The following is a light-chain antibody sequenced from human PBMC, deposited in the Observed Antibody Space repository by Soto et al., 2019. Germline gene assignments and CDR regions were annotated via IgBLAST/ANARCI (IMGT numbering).Light chain of an antibody. V-gene: IGLV2-14*01. CDR1: SSDVGSYNH. Sequence: QSALTQSASVSGSPGQSITISCTGTSSDVGSYNHVSWYQQHPGEVPKLIIFNVNDRPSGVSNRFSGSKSGNTASLAISGLQAEYEADSYCSSFKSSTTYVFGTVTKVTVL. CDR2: NVN. CDR3: SSFKSSTTYV. J-gene: IGLJ1*01.